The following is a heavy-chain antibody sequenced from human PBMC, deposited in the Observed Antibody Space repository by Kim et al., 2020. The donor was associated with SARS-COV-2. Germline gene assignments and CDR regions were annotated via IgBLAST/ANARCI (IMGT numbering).Heavy chain of an antibody. Sequence: SETLSLTCTVSGGSVSSGSYYWSWIRQPPGKGLEWIGYIYHSGSTNYNSSLKSRVTISVDTSKNQFSLKLSSVAAADTAVYFCARENTAPRRFDPWGQGTLVTVSS. CDR1: GGSVSSGSYY. CDR2: IYHSGST. D-gene: IGHD2-21*02. J-gene: IGHJ5*02. CDR3: ARENTAPRRFDP. V-gene: IGHV4-61*01.